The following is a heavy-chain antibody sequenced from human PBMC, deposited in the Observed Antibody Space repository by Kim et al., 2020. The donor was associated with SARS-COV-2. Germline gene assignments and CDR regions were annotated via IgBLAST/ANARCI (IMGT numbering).Heavy chain of an antibody. J-gene: IGHJ4*02. D-gene: IGHD3-10*01. CDR3: AKEGSGSPCLDY. V-gene: IGHV3-23*01. Sequence: YYADSVKGRFTISRDNSKNTLYLQMNSLRAEDTAVYYCAKEGSGSPCLDYWGQGTLVTVSS.